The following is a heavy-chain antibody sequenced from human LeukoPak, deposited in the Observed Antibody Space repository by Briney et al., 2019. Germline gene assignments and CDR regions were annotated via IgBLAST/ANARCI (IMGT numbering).Heavy chain of an antibody. V-gene: IGHV4-59*01. J-gene: IGHJ5*02. CDR3: ARGGSTGTNLNWVDP. D-gene: IGHD1-1*01. CDR2: IYHSGST. Sequence: SETLSLTCTVSGGSISGYYWSWIRQPPGKGLEWIGYIYHSGSTIYNPSLKSRFTISVDPSKNQFSLKLSSVTAADTAVYYCARGGSTGTNLNWVDPWGQGTLVTVSS. CDR1: GGSISGYY.